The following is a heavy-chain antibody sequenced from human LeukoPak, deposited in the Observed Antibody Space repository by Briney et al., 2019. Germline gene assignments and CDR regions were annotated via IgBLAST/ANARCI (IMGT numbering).Heavy chain of an antibody. CDR1: GFPFSSYD. D-gene: IGHD3-9*01. CDR2: IGTAGDT. J-gene: IGHJ3*02. V-gene: IGHV3-13*01. CDR3: ARDSVTLTGYRAFDI. Sequence: GGSLRLSCAASGFPFSSYDMHWVRQATGKGLEWVSAIGTAGDTYYPGSVKGRFTISRENAKNSLYLQMNSLRAGDTAVYYCARDSVTLTGYRAFDIWGQGTMVTVSS.